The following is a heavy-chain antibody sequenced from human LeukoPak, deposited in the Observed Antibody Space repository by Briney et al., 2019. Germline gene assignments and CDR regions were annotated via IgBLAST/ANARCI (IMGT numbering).Heavy chain of an antibody. Sequence: SETLSLTCAVYGGSFSGYYWSWIRQPPGKGLEWIGEINHSGSTNYNPSLKSRVTISVDTSKNQFSLKLSSVTAADTAVYYCAGGSSGWPSIRGFDPWGQGTLVTVSS. CDR1: GGSFSGYY. CDR3: AGGSSGWPSIRGFDP. D-gene: IGHD6-19*01. CDR2: INHSGST. V-gene: IGHV4-34*01. J-gene: IGHJ5*02.